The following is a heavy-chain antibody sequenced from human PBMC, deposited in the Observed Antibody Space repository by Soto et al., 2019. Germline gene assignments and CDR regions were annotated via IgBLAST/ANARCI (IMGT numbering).Heavy chain of an antibody. CDR1: GFTFSSYW. CDR3: ARGDGDRFAGNGYLGRH. D-gene: IGHD5-18*01. Sequence: EVQLVESGGGLVQPGESLTLSCAASGFTFSSYWMHWVRQAPGKGLVWVSRIKVDGSGTYYADSVQGRFTISRDNAKNSLDLQMTSLRVEDTAVYFCARGDGDRFAGNGYLGRHWGQGTLVTVSS. J-gene: IGHJ4*02. CDR2: IKVDGSGT. V-gene: IGHV3-74*01.